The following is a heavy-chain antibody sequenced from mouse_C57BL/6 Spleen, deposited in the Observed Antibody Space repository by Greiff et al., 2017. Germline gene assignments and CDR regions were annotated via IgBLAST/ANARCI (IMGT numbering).Heavy chain of an antibody. Sequence: VQLQQSGPELVKPGASVKISCKASGYAFSSSWMNWVKQRPGKGLEWIGRIYPGDGDTNYNGKFKGKATLTADKSSSTAYMQLSSLTSEDSAVYFCARALYYGRLYWYFDVWGTGTTVTVSS. CDR1: GYAFSSSW. V-gene: IGHV1-82*01. CDR3: ARALYYGRLYWYFDV. D-gene: IGHD1-1*01. CDR2: IYPGDGDT. J-gene: IGHJ1*03.